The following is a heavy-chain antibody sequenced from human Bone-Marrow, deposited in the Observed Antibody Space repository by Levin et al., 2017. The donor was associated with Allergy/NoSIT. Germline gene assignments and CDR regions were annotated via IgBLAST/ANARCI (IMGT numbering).Heavy chain of an antibody. V-gene: IGHV4-59*01. D-gene: IGHD4-11*01. J-gene: IGHJ3*01. CDR3: AREMTTYFNVFDV. CDR2: AHYNGAT. Sequence: SETLSPTCAVSGVSTTSYYWNWIRQPPGERLEWIANAHYNGATNYNPSLQSRVTISLDTSKNQLSLKLTSVTAADTAVYYCAREMTTYFNVFDVWGQGTMVTVSS. CDR1: GVSTTSYY.